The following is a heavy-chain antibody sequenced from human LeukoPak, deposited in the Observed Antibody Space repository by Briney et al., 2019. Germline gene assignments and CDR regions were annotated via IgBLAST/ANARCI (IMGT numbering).Heavy chain of an antibody. CDR1: GFTFSSYS. J-gene: IGHJ4*02. Sequence: GGSLRLSCAASGFTFSSYSMNWVRQAPGKGLEWVSSISSSSSYIYYADSVKGRFTISRDNAKNSLYLQMNSLRAEDTAVCYCARGNDFWSGYYFDYWGQGTLVTVSS. D-gene: IGHD3-3*01. CDR2: ISSSSSYI. V-gene: IGHV3-21*01. CDR3: ARGNDFWSGYYFDY.